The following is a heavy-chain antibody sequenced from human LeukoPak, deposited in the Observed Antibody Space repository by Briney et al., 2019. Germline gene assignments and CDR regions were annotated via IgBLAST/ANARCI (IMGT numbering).Heavy chain of an antibody. J-gene: IGHJ6*03. D-gene: IGHD1-26*01. CDR3: ARSGSYYYYYYMDV. CDR1: GFTFSSYW. Sequence: GGSLRLSCAASGFTFSSYWMSWARQAPGKGLEWVANIKQDGREKYYVDSVKGRFTISRDNAKNSLYLQMNSLRAEDTAVYYCARSGSYYYYYYMDVWGKGTTVTVSS. CDR2: IKQDGREK. V-gene: IGHV3-7*03.